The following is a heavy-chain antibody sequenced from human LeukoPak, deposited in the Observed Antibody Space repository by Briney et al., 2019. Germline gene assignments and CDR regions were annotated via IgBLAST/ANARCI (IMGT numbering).Heavy chain of an antibody. J-gene: IGHJ3*02. V-gene: IGHV4-31*03. Sequence: SETLSLTCTVSGGSISSGGYYWSWIRQHPGKGLEWIGYIYYSGSTYYYPSLKSRVTISVDTSKNQFSLKLSSVTAADTAVYYCARVPRDIVVVPAAKNAFDIWGQGTMVTVSS. D-gene: IGHD2-2*01. CDR3: ARVPRDIVVVPAAKNAFDI. CDR1: GGSISSGGYY. CDR2: IYYSGST.